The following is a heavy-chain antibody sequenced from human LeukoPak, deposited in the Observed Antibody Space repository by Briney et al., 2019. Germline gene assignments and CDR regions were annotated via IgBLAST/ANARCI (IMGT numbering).Heavy chain of an antibody. D-gene: IGHD3-9*01. CDR2: ISGSGGST. V-gene: IGHV3-23*01. CDR1: GFTFCSYA. CDR3: AKAYDILTGPQGY. J-gene: IGHJ4*02. Sequence: PGGSLRLSCAASGFTFCSYAMSWVRQAPGKGLECVSAISGSGGSTYYADSVKGRFTISRDNSKNTLYLQMNSLRAEDTAVYYCAKAYDILTGPQGYWGQGTLVTVSS.